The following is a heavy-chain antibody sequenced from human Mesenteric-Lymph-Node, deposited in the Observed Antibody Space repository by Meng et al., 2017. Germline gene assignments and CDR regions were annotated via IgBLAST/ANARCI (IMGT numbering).Heavy chain of an antibody. J-gene: IGHJ3*02. CDR1: GFTFNSYT. CDR3: ARGLAARPKGAFDI. D-gene: IGHD6-6*01. Sequence: GGSLRLSCAASGFTFNSYTMHWVRQAPGKGLEWVAVVWYDGSEKYYGDSVKGRFTISRDNAKNSLYLQMNSLRAEDTAVYYCARGLAARPKGAFDIWGQGTMVTVSS. V-gene: IGHV3-33*01. CDR2: VWYDGSEK.